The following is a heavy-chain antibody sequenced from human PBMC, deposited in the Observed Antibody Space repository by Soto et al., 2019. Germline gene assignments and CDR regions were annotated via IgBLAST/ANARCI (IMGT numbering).Heavy chain of an antibody. J-gene: IGHJ6*02. D-gene: IGHD6-13*01. Sequence: PGESLKISCKGSGYSFTNYWIAWARQMPGKGLEWMGVIYPGDSDTRYRPSFQGQVTISADKSISTAYLQWSSLKTSDTAMYYCARQEGSSSWGYYGMDVWGQGTTVTVPS. CDR2: IYPGDSDT. CDR1: GYSFTNYW. V-gene: IGHV5-51*01. CDR3: ARQEGSSSWGYYGMDV.